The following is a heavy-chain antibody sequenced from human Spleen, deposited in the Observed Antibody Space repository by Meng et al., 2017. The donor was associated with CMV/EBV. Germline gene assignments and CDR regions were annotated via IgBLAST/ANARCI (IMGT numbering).Heavy chain of an antibody. V-gene: IGHV3-11*01. CDR3: ARGRVTLVADFDY. D-gene: IGHD2/OR15-2a*01. CDR1: VFTFSVYY. J-gene: IGHJ4*02. Sequence: AAPVFTFSVYYMNWIRQAPGKGLGWLASISDSGYTLNYADSVKARFTISRDNAKNSVYLQMNSLRAEDTAIYYCARGRVTLVADFDYWGQGTLVTVSS. CDR2: ISDSGYTL.